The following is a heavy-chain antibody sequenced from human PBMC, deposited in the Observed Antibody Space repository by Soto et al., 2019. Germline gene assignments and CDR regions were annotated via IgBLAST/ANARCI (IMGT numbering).Heavy chain of an antibody. V-gene: IGHV1-46*01. Sequence: ASVKVSCKASGYIFTSYYMHWVRQAPGQGLEWMGIINPSGGSTSYAQKFQGRVTMTRDTSASTVYMELSSLSSEDTAVYYCAKDRPYCGGDCTPINYSQGLDVLRQATTVTVSS. CDR2: INPSGGST. D-gene: IGHD2-21*02. CDR3: AKDRPYCGGDCTPINYSQGLDV. CDR1: GYIFTSYY. J-gene: IGHJ6*02.